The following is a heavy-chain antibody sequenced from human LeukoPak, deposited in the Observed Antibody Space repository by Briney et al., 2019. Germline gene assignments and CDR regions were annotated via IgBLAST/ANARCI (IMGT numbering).Heavy chain of an antibody. CDR1: GFTFSNYG. CDR3: ARTTEGYAGGPGYSYYYYIGV. D-gene: IGHD5-12*01. J-gene: IGHJ6*03. CDR2: ISSSSSNI. V-gene: IGHV3-21*05. Sequence: PGGSLRLSCAASGFTFSNYGMNWVRQAPGKGLEWVSYISSSSSNIAYADSVKGRFTMSRDNAKNSLYLQMNSLRAEDTAVYYCARTTEGYAGGPGYSYYYYIGVWGKGTTVTISS.